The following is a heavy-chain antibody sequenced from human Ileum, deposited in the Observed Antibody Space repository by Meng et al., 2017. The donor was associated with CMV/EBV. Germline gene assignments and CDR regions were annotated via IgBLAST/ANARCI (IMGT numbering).Heavy chain of an antibody. J-gene: IGHJ4*02. V-gene: IGHV3-53*01. CDR1: GFTVSIGH. D-gene: IGHD3-22*01. Sequence: GESLKISCVASGFTVSIGHMNWVRQAPGKGLEWVSVICNDDNTDYADSVKGRFTISRDNSRNTLYLQMNSLGAEDTAVYYCVVGYDSRKVAYWGQGTLVTVSS. CDR2: ICNDDNT. CDR3: VVGYDSRKVAY.